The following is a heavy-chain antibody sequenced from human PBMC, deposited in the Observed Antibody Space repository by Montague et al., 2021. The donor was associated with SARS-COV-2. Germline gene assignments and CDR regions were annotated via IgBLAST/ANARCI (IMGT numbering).Heavy chain of an antibody. V-gene: IGHV4-59*01. CDR3: ARGIPRPMRWLLVVDDAFDI. CDR1: GGSISSYY. D-gene: IGHD3-22*01. J-gene: IGHJ3*02. CDR2: IYYSGST. Sequence: SETLSLTCTVSGGSISSYYWSWIRQPPGKGLEWIGYIYYSGSTNYNPSLKSRVTISVDTSKNQFSLKLSSVTAADTAVYYCARGIPRPMRWLLVVDDAFDIWGPGPMVPSSS.